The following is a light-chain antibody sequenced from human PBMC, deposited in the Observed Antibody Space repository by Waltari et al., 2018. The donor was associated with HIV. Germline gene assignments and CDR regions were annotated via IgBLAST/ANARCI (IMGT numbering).Light chain of an antibody. V-gene: IGKV4-1*01. CDR3: QQYYSSPT. CDR2: WAS. Sequence: DIVMTQSPDSLDVTLGERATNNCKSSQSVFHTPTSQNYLAWYQQKLGQPPKLLMYWASTRESGVPDRFSGSGSETDFTLTINRLQADDVALYYCQQYYSSPTFGQGTKVEI. CDR1: QSVFHTPTSQNY. J-gene: IGKJ1*01.